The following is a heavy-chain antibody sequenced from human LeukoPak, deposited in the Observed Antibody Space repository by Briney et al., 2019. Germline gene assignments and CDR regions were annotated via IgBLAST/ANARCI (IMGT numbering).Heavy chain of an antibody. CDR3: ARGSYYGSGSYQGIFDY. J-gene: IGHJ4*02. V-gene: IGHV4-34*01. D-gene: IGHD3-10*01. Sequence: SETLSLTCAVYGGSFSGYYWSWIRQPPGKGLEWIGEINHSGSTNYNPSLKSRVTISVDTSKNQFSLKLSSVTAADTAVYYCARGSYYGSGSYQGIFDYRGQGTLVTVSS. CDR2: INHSGST. CDR1: GGSFSGYY.